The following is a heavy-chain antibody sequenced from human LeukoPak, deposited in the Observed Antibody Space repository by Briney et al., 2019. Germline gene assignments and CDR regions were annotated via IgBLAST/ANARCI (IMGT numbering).Heavy chain of an antibody. V-gene: IGHV3-23*01. D-gene: IGHD6-19*01. CDR2: ISVSGGTT. J-gene: IGHJ5*02. CDR1: GFTFNSYV. CDR3: AKGAGYSSGWYLWFXP. Sequence: GGSLRLSCAASGFTFNSYVMSWVRQAPGKGLEWVSAISVSGGTTYYADSVKGRFTISRDNSKNTLYLQMNSLRAEDTAVYYCAKGAGYSSGWYLWFXPWGQGTLVTVSS.